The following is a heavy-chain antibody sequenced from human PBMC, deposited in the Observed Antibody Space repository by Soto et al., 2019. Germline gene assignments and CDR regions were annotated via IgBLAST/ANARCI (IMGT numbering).Heavy chain of an antibody. CDR1: GFTVSSNY. Sequence: PGGSLRLSCAASGFTVSSNYMTWVRQAPGKGLEWVSAIYSGGSTYYADSVKGRFTISRDSAKNSLYLQMNSLRAEDTAVYYCARVAPPQDYWGQGTLVTVSS. CDR2: IYSGGST. CDR3: ARVAPPQDY. V-gene: IGHV3-53*01. J-gene: IGHJ4*02.